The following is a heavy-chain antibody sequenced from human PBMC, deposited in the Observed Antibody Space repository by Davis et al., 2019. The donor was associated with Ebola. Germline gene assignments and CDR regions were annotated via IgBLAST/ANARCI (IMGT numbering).Heavy chain of an antibody. Sequence: PSETLSLTCTVSGGSISSYYWSWIRQPAGKGLEWIGRIYTSGSTNYNPSLKSRVTMSVDTSKSQFSLKLSSVTAADTAVYYCARLVTYYYDSSGYYPYWYFDLWGRGTLVTVSS. J-gene: IGHJ2*01. D-gene: IGHD3-22*01. V-gene: IGHV4-4*07. CDR3: ARLVTYYYDSSGYYPYWYFDL. CDR1: GGSISSYY. CDR2: IYTSGST.